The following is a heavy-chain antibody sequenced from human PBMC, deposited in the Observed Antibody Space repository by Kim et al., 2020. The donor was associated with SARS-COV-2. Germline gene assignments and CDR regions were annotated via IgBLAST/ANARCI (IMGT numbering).Heavy chain of an antibody. D-gene: IGHD6-13*01. Sequence: ASVKVSCKASGYTFTSYDINWVRQATGQGLEWMGWMNPNSGNTGYAQKFQGRVTMTRNTSISTAYMELSSLRSEDTAVYYCARRPYEGGNRWYSSSWYYYYYGMDVWGQGTTVTVSS. V-gene: IGHV1-8*01. J-gene: IGHJ6*02. CDR3: ARRPYEGGNRWYSSSWYYYYYGMDV. CDR2: MNPNSGNT. CDR1: GYTFTSYD.